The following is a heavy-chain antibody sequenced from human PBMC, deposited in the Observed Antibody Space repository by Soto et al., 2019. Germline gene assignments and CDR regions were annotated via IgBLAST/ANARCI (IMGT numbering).Heavy chain of an antibody. D-gene: IGHD6-13*01. J-gene: IGHJ6*02. V-gene: IGHV3-21*01. CDR3: ARGDSSSWYIDYYYGMDV. CDR2: ISSSSSYI. CDR1: GFTFRSYS. Sequence: PXVSLRLSCAASGFTFRSYSMNWVRQAPGKGLEWVSSISSSSSYIYYADSVKGRFTISRDKANNSLYLQMNRLRVEDKAVYYCARGDSSSWYIDYYYGMDVWGQGTTVTVSS.